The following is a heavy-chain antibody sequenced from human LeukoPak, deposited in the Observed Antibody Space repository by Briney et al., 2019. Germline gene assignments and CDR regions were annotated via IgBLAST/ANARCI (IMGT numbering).Heavy chain of an antibody. CDR1: GFIFSDYY. J-gene: IGHJ4*02. CDR2: ISARGDVI. CDR3: AAEVSPKVFDF. Sequence: GGSLRLSCASSGFIFSDYYMSWIRQVPGKGLEWIAYISARGDVIYSVDSVKGRFTISRDNAKSLLYLQMNSLRGDDTAVYFCAAEVSPKVFDFRGQGTLVTVS. V-gene: IGHV3-11*01.